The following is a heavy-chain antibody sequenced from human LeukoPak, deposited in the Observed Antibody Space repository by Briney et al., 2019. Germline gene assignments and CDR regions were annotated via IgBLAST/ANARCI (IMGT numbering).Heavy chain of an antibody. J-gene: IGHJ4*02. CDR2: IYYSGST. D-gene: IGHD6-13*01. CDR3: ARRGSSWLYYFDY. CDR1: GVSISGYY. V-gene: IGHV4-59*08. Sequence: SETLSLTCTVSGVSISGYYWSWIRQPPGKGLEWIGYIYYSGSTNYNPSLKSRVTISVDTSKNQFSLKLSSVTAADTAVYYCARRGSSWLYYFDYWGQGTLVTVSS.